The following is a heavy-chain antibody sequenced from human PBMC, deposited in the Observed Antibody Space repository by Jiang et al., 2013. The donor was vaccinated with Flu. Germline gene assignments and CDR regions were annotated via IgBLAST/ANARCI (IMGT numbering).Heavy chain of an antibody. CDR1: SYA. CDR2: INAGNGNT. V-gene: IGHV1-3*01. CDR3: AREEYYYYGMDV. Sequence: SYAMHWVRQAPGQRLEWMGWINAGNGNTKYSQKFQGRVTITRDTSASTAYMELSSLRSEDTAVYYCAREEYYYYGMDVWGQGTTVTVSS. J-gene: IGHJ6*02.